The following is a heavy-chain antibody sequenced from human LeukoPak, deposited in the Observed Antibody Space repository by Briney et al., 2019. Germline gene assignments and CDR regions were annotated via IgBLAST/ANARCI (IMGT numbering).Heavy chain of an antibody. J-gene: IGHJ4*02. CDR3: TREGIAARPRGKNDY. CDR2: INPNSGGT. D-gene: IGHD6-6*01. CDR1: GYTFNGYY. V-gene: IGHV1-2*02. Sequence: GASVKVSCKGSGYTFNGYYIHWVRQAPGQGLEWMGWINPNSGGTDYAQNFRGRVTMTRDTSISTAYMELSSLRSDDTAIYYCTREGIAARPRGKNDYWGQGTLVTVSS.